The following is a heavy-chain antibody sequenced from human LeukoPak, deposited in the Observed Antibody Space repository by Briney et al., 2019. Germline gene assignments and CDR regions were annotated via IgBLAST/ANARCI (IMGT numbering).Heavy chain of an antibody. Sequence: PGGSLRLSCAASGFTFSSYAMSWVRQAPGKGLEWVSTFKSSGGSTYYAVSVKGRFTVSRDNSKNTLYLQMNSPRVEDTAVYYCAKDYPFGSETYYPRYEGMDVWGQGTTVTVSS. CDR1: GFTFSSYA. V-gene: IGHV3-23*01. J-gene: IGHJ6*02. CDR3: AKDYPFGSETYYPRYEGMDV. CDR2: FKSSGGST. D-gene: IGHD3-10*01.